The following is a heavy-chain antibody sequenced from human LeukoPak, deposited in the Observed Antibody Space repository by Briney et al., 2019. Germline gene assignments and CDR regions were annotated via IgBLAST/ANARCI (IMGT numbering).Heavy chain of an antibody. D-gene: IGHD3-22*01. J-gene: IGHJ4*02. Sequence: GESLKISCKGSGYSFTSYWIGWVRQMPGKGLEWMGIIYPGDSDTRYSPSFQGRVTISADKSISTAYLQWSSLKASDTAMYYCARLYYYYDSSGYPTSTYFDYWGQGTLVTVSS. CDR3: ARLYYYYDSSGYPTSTYFDY. CDR1: GYSFTSYW. CDR2: IYPGDSDT. V-gene: IGHV5-51*01.